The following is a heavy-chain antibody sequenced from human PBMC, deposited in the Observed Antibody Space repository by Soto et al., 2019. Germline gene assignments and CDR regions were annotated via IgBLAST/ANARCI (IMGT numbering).Heavy chain of an antibody. J-gene: IGHJ4*01. V-gene: IGHV1-69*01. Sequence: QVQLVQSGAEVKKPGSSVKVSCKASVGTFSSYRINWVRQAPGQGLEWVGGIVPIYRTADYAQKFQGRVTITADESARTAYMELRSLKSQDTAVYYCARDSGAKLSSSWGHGTLVTVSS. CDR1: VGTFSSYR. CDR2: IVPIYRTA. D-gene: IGHD6-13*01. CDR3: ARDSGAKLSSS.